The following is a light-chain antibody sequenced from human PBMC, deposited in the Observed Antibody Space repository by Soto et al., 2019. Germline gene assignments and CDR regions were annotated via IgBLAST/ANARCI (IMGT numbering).Light chain of an antibody. V-gene: IGKV3-20*01. Sequence: EIVLTQSPGTLSLSPGERATLSCRASQSVSSSHLAWYQQKPGLAPRLLIYGASSRATGIPDRFGGSGSGTDFTLTISRLEPDDFALYYCQQYGGSLTFGGGTKVDI. CDR1: QSVSSSH. CDR2: GAS. J-gene: IGKJ4*01. CDR3: QQYGGSLT.